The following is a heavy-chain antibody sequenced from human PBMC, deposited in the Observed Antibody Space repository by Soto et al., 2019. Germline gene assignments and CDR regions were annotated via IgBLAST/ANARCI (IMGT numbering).Heavy chain of an antibody. CDR1: GFSLSTSGMC. V-gene: IGHV2-70*01. Sequence: SGPTLVNPTQTLTLTCTFSGFSLSTSGMCVSWIRQPPGKALEWLALIDWDDDKYYSTSLKTRLTISKDTSKNQVVLTMTNMDPVDTATYYCARIQTQPYDFWSGYYRSPFDYWGQGTLVTVSS. CDR3: ARIQTQPYDFWSGYYRSPFDY. J-gene: IGHJ4*02. CDR2: IDWDDDK. D-gene: IGHD3-3*01.